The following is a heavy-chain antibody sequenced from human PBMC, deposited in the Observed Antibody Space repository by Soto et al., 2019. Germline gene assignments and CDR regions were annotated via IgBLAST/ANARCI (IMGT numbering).Heavy chain of an antibody. J-gene: IGHJ4*02. Sequence: QVQLQESGPGLVKPSQTLSLTCNVSGESISSGGYYWSWIRHHPGKGLEWIGYIYDTESAYYNPFLKCSVSFSMDSSTHQFAIRRRSVTAADTAVYYCARASSSSSAADYWGQGILATVSS. D-gene: IGHD6-6*01. CDR2: IYDTESA. CDR3: ARASSSSSAADY. V-gene: IGHV4-31*03. CDR1: GESISSGGYY.